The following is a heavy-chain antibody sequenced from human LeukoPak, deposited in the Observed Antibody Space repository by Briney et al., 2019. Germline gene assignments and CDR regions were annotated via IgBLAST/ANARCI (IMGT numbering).Heavy chain of an antibody. J-gene: IGHJ5*02. CDR1: DYTFTIYG. V-gene: IGHV1-18*01. CDR2: ISAYNGNT. CDR3: ARDLRWGFDP. Sequence: GASVNVSYKASDYTFTIYGISWVRQAPGQGLEWMGWISAYNGNTNYAQKLQGRVTMTTDTSTSTAYMELRSLRSDDTAVYYCARDLRWGFDPWGQGTLVTVSS. D-gene: IGHD5-24*01.